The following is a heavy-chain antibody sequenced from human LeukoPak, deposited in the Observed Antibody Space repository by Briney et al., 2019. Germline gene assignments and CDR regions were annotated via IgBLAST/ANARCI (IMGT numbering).Heavy chain of an antibody. CDR2: ISGSGGST. J-gene: IGHJ6*03. Sequence: GGSLRLSCAASGFTFGSYAMSWVRQAPGKGLGWVSAISGSGGSTYYADSVKGRFTISRDNSKNTLYLQMNSLRAEDTAVYYCARQSLLELRLGYYYYYMDVWGKGTTVTVSS. D-gene: IGHD1-7*01. V-gene: IGHV3-23*01. CDR1: GFTFGSYA. CDR3: ARQSLLELRLGYYYYYMDV.